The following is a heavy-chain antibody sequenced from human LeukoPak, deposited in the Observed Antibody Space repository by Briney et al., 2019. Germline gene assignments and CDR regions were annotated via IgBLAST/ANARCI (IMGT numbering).Heavy chain of an antibody. CDR1: GFTFSSYA. CDR3: ARDGQWLVLWWFDP. Sequence: GGSLRLSCAASGFTFSSYAMHWVRQAPGKGLEWVAVISYDGSNKYYADSVKGRFTISRDNSKNTLYLQMNSLRAEDTAVYYCARDGQWLVLWWFDPWGQGTMVTVSS. CDR2: ISYDGSNK. D-gene: IGHD6-19*01. J-gene: IGHJ5*02. V-gene: IGHV3-30*04.